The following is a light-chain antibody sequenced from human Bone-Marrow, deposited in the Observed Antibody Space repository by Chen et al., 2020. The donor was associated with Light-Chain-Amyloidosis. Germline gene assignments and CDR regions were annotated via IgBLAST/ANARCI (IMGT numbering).Light chain of an antibody. CDR3: QSADSSGTYEVI. V-gene: IGLV3-25*03. CDR2: RDT. J-gene: IGLJ2*01. Sequence: SYELTQPREVSVSPGQRARITCSGDDLPTKYAYWYQQKPGQAPVLVIHRDTERPSGISERFSSSSSGTTATLTISGVQAEDEADYHCQSADSSGTYEVIFGGGTKLTVL. CDR1: DLPTKY.